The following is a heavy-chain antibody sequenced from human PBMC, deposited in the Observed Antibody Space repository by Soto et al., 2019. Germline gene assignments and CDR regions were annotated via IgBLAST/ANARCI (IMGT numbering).Heavy chain of an antibody. V-gene: IGHV3-23*01. CDR1: GFTFSSYA. J-gene: IGHJ4*02. Sequence: EVQLLESGGGLVQPGGSLRLSCAASGFTFSSYAMSWVRQAPGKGLEWVSAISGSGGSTYYADSVKGRFTISRDNSKNTLYLQMNSLRAEDTAVYYCAKDRKVVATIKGDYFDYWGQGTLFTVSS. CDR3: AKDRKVVATIKGDYFDY. D-gene: IGHD5-12*01. CDR2: ISGSGGST.